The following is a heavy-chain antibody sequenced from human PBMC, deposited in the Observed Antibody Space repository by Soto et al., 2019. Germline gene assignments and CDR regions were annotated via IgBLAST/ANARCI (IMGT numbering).Heavy chain of an antibody. Sequence: GGSLRLSCVASGFTFSSYAMSWVRQAPGKGLEWVSAISGSGGSTYYADSVKGRFTISRDNSKNTLYLQMNSLRAEDTAVYYCARTKSYSSSSPSGYWGQGTLVTVSS. D-gene: IGHD6-6*01. V-gene: IGHV3-23*01. J-gene: IGHJ4*02. CDR3: ARTKSYSSSSPSGY. CDR2: ISGSGGST. CDR1: GFTFSSYA.